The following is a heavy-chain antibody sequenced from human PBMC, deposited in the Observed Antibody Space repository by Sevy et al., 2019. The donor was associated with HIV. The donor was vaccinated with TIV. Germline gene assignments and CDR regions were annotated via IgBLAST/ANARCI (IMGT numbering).Heavy chain of an antibody. CDR2: INHSGST. CDR1: GGSFSGYY. V-gene: IGHV4-34*01. D-gene: IGHD3-10*01. CDR3: ARGLVGGSGSYRSYYYYGMDV. Sequence: SETLSLTCAVYGGSFSGYYWSWIRQPPGKGLEWIGEINHSGSTNYNPSLKSRVTISVDTSKNQFSLKRSSVTAADTAVYYCARGLVGGSGSYRSYYYYGMDVWGQGTTVTVSS. J-gene: IGHJ6*02.